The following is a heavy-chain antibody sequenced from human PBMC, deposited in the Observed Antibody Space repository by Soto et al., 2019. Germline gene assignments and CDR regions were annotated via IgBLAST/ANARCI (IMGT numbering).Heavy chain of an antibody. CDR1: GGSINSGAYY. CDR3: ARVCATGTRWFGP. J-gene: IGHJ5*02. V-gene: IGHV4-31*03. D-gene: IGHD3-9*01. Sequence: QVQLQESGPGLVKPSQTLSLTCTVSGGSINSGAYYWSWVRQHPGKGLEWIGYISYRGSTYYNPSLKRRVNISVETSKTEFCMNLNSVTAADTAVYYCARVCATGTRWFGPWGQETMVIDSS. CDR2: ISYRGST.